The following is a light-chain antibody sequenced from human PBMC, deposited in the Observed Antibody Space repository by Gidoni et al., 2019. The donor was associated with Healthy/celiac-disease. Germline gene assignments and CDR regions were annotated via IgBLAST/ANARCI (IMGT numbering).Light chain of an antibody. CDR1: QGISSY. CDR3: QQYYSYPLT. V-gene: IGKV1-8*01. J-gene: IGKJ4*01. Sequence: AIRMTQSPSSLSASTGDRVTITCRASQGISSYLAWYQQKPGKAPKLLIYAASTLQSGVPSRFSGSGSGTAFTLTIRCLQSEDFATSYCQQYYSYPLTFGGXTKVEIK. CDR2: AAS.